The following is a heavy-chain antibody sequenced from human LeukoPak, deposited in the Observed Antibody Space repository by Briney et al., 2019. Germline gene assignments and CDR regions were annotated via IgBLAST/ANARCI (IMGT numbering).Heavy chain of an antibody. J-gene: IGHJ4*02. CDR3: ARGASRSFDY. CDR2: MTPNSGNT. V-gene: IGHV1-8*01. CDR1: GYTFTSYD. Sequence: GASVKVSCKASGYTFTSYDINWVRQATGRGLEWMGPMTPNSGNTAYAQKFQGRVTMTRTTSISTAYMELSSLRSEDTAVYYCARGASRSFDYWGQGTLVTVSS.